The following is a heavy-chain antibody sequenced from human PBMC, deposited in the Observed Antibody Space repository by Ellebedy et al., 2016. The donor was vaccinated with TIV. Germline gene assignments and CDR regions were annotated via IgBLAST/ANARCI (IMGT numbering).Heavy chain of an antibody. J-gene: IGHJ6*02. D-gene: IGHD3-10*01. CDR3: AREEPYGSGTKDYGMDV. Sequence: AASVKVSCKASGYTFTSYYMPWVRQAPGQGLEWMGIINPSGDSTSYAQKLQGRVTMTRDTSTSTVYVELSSLRSEDTAVYYCAREEPYGSGTKDYGMDVWGQGTTVTVSS. CDR2: INPSGDST. CDR1: GYTFTSYY. V-gene: IGHV1-46*04.